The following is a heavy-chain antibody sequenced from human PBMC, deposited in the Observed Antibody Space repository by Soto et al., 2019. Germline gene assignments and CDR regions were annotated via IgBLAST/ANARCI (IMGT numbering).Heavy chain of an antibody. J-gene: IGHJ4*02. Sequence: EVQLVESGGGLVQPGGSLRLSCAASGFTFSDHYMDWVRQAPGKGLEWVGRTRNKANSYTTEYAASVKGRFTISRDDSKNSLYLQMNSLKTEDTAAYYCARTPGYSSSWYYFDYWGQGTLVTVSS. D-gene: IGHD6-13*01. CDR3: ARTPGYSSSWYYFDY. CDR1: GFTFSDHY. V-gene: IGHV3-72*01. CDR2: TRNKANSYTT.